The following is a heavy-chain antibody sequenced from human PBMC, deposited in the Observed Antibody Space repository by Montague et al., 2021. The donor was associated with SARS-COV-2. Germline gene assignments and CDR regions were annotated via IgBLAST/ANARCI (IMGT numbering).Heavy chain of an antibody. Sequence: SLRLSCSASGFTFSSYGMHWVRQAPGKGLEWVAVIWYDGSNKYYXDSVKGRFTISRDNSENTLYLQMNSLRAEDTAVYYCARDPHDFWSGYYKGNDAFDIWGQGTMVTVSS. J-gene: IGHJ3*02. CDR1: GFTFSSYG. D-gene: IGHD3-3*01. V-gene: IGHV3-33*01. CDR2: IWYDGSNK. CDR3: ARDPHDFWSGYYKGNDAFDI.